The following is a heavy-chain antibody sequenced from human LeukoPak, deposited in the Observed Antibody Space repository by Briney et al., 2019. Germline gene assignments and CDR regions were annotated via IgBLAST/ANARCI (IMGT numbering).Heavy chain of an antibody. Sequence: GVSLRLSCAASGFTFTNAWMSWVRQAPGKGLEWVGRVRSNTDGGTTDYAAPVKGRFTISRDNSKNTLYLQMNSLRAEDTAVYYCARDGGIGGSCYSDYWGQGTLVTVSS. J-gene: IGHJ4*02. CDR3: ARDGGIGGSCYSDY. D-gene: IGHD2-15*01. CDR1: GFTFTNAW. CDR2: VRSNTDGGTT. V-gene: IGHV3-15*01.